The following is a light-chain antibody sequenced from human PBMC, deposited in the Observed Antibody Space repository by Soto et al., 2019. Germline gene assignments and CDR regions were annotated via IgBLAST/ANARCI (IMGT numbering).Light chain of an antibody. V-gene: IGLV2-8*01. CDR1: SSDVGGYNY. CDR3: SSYAGYNSLD. CDR2: EVS. J-gene: IGLJ2*01. Sequence: QSVLTQPPSASGSPGQSVTISCTGTSSDVGGYNYVSWYQQHPGKAPKLMIYEVSKRPSGVPDRFSGSKSGNTASLTVSGLQAEDEADYYCSSYAGYNSLDFGGGTQLTVL.